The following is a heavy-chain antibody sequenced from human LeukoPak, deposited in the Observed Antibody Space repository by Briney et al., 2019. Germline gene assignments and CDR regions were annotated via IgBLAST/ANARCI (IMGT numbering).Heavy chain of an antibody. Sequence: SETLSLTCAVSGYSISSGYYWGWIRQPPGKGLEWIGYIYYSGSTNYNPSLKSRVTISVDTSKNQFSLKLSSVTAADTAVYYCAREIRGSGYYLKHFDYWGPGTLVTVSS. CDR3: AREIRGSGYYLKHFDY. J-gene: IGHJ4*02. CDR1: GYSISSGYY. V-gene: IGHV4-38-2*02. CDR2: IYYSGST. D-gene: IGHD3-22*01.